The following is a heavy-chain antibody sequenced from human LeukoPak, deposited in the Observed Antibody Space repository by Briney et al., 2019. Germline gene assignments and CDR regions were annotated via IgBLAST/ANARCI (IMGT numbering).Heavy chain of an antibody. CDR2: ISAYNGNT. Sequence: GASVKVSCKVSGYTFTSYGISWVRQAPGQGLEWMGWISAYNGNTNYAQKLQGRVTMTTDTSTSTAYMELRSLRSDDTAVYYCARARYNLWFGELFNNGDNWFDPWGQGTLVTVSS. CDR3: ARARYNLWFGELFNNGDNWFDP. J-gene: IGHJ5*02. V-gene: IGHV1-18*01. CDR1: GYTFTSYG. D-gene: IGHD3-10*01.